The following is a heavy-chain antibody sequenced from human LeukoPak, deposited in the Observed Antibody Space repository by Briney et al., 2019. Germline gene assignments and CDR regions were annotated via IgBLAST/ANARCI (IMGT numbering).Heavy chain of an antibody. CDR3: AKPTSSSSGYFDY. CDR2: ISGSSGST. CDR1: GFTFSSYA. D-gene: IGHD6-13*01. V-gene: IGHV3-23*01. Sequence: PGGSLRLSCAACGFTFSSYAMSWVRQAPGKGLEWVSAISGSSGSTYYADSVKGRFTISRDNSKNTLYLQMNSLRAEDTAVYYCAKPTSSSSGYFDYWGQGTLVTVSS. J-gene: IGHJ4*02.